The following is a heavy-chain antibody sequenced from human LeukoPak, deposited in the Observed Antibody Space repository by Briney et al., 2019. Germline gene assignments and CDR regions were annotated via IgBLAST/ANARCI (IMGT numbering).Heavy chain of an antibody. CDR1: GGSFSGYY. J-gene: IGHJ4*02. V-gene: IGHV4-34*01. CDR3: ARVHGGSDDN. D-gene: IGHD5-12*01. Sequence: SETLSLTCAVYGGSFSGYYWSWIRQPPGKGLEWIGEINHSGSTNYNPSLKSRVTLSVDKSKNQFSLKLTSVTAADTAVFYCARVHGGSDDNWGQGTLVTVSS. CDR2: INHSGST.